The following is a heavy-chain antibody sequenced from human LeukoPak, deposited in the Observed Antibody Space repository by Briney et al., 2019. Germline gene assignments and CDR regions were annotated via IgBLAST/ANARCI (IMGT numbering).Heavy chain of an antibody. CDR3: ARGVEYSSSSGLGY. D-gene: IGHD6-6*01. CDR1: GGSISSYY. V-gene: IGHV4-59*01. CDR2: IYYSGST. J-gene: IGHJ4*02. Sequence: PSETLSLTCTVSGGSISSYYWSWIRQPPGKGLEWLGYIYYSGSTNYNPSLKSRVTISVDTSKNQFSLKLSSVTAADTAVYYCARGVEYSSSSGLGYWGQGTLVTVSS.